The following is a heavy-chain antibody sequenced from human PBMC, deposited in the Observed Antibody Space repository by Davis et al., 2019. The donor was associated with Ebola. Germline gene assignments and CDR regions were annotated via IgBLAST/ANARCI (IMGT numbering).Heavy chain of an antibody. D-gene: IGHD2-21*01. V-gene: IGHV4-59*11. CDR1: GGSLNNHY. CDR3: ARDTRPLGGESYDDTFDN. Sequence: PGGSLRLSCTVSGGSLNNHYWSWVRQPPGRGLEWVRFISYIGNTNSNPSLKSRVTISVDTSKNQFSLKLTSVTAADTAVYYCARDTRPLGGESYDDTFDNWSRGTLVTVSS. J-gene: IGHJ3*02. CDR2: ISYIGNT.